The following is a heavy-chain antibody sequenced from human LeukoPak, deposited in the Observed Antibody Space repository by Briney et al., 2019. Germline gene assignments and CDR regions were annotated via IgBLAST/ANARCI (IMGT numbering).Heavy chain of an antibody. CDR2: ISYDGSNK. V-gene: IGHV3-30-3*01. CDR3: ARETEAFDY. J-gene: IGHJ4*02. Sequence: PGRSLRLSCAASGFTFSSYAMHWVRQAPGKGLEWVAVISYDGSNKYCADSVKGRFTISRDNSKNTLYLQMNSLRAEDTAVYYCARETEAFDYWGQGTLVTVSS. CDR1: GFTFSSYA.